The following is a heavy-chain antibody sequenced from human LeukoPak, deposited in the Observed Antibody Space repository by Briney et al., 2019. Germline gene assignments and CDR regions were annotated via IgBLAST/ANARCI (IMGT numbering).Heavy chain of an antibody. CDR2: TRDKANSYTT. J-gene: IGHJ4*02. CDR3: ARGPLDY. V-gene: IGHV3-72*01. Sequence: PGGSLRLSCAASGFTFSDHYMDWVRQAPGKGLEWVGRTRDKANSYTTEYAASVKGRFTISRDDSKNSLYLQMNSLKTEDTAVYYCARGPLDYWGQGTLVTVSS. CDR1: GFTFSDHY.